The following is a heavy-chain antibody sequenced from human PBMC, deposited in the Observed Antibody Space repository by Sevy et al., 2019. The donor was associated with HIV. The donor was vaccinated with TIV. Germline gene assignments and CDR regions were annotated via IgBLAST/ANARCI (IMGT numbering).Heavy chain of an antibody. V-gene: IGHV1-24*01. CDR3: TTVGLRYFSGSSSYQGDWFDP. D-gene: IGHD2-15*01. J-gene: IGHJ5*02. CDR1: GYTLTKLS. Sequence: ASVKVSCKVSGYTLTKLSIHWVRQAPGKGLEWMGDFDPQYGETIYAQKFQGRLTMTEDTSPDTAFMELSSLTSDDTAVYYCTTVGLRYFSGSSSYQGDWFDPWGQGTLVTVSS. CDR2: FDPQYGET.